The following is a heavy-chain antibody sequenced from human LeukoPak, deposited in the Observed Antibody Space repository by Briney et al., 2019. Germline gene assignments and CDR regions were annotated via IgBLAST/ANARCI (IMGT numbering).Heavy chain of an antibody. J-gene: IGHJ6*03. D-gene: IGHD2-2*01. CDR3: AKEKGKYCSSTSCYSHMDV. V-gene: IGHV3-30*18. Sequence: PGGSLRLSCAASGFTFSSYGMHWVRQAPGKGLEWVAVISYDGSNKYYADSVKGRFTISRDNSKNTLYLQMNSLRAEGTAVYYCAKEKGKYCSSTSCYSHMDVWGKGTTVTVSS. CDR1: GFTFSSYG. CDR2: ISYDGSNK.